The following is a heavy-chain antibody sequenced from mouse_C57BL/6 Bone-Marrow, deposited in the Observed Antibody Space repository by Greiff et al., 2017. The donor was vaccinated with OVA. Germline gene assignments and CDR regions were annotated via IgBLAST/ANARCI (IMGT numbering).Heavy chain of an antibody. CDR1: GYTFTDYY. D-gene: IGHD1-1*01. Sequence: EVQLQQSGPVLVKPGASVKMSCKASGYTFTDYYMNWVKQSHGKSLEWIGVINPYNGGTSYNQKFKGKATLPVDKSSSTAYMELNSLTSEDSAVYYCARGGVVAKGDYWGQGTTLTVSS. V-gene: IGHV1-19*01. CDR3: ARGGVVAKGDY. J-gene: IGHJ2*01. CDR2: INPYNGGT.